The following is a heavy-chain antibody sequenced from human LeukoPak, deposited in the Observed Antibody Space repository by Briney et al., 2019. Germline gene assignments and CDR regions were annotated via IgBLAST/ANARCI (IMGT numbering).Heavy chain of an antibody. CDR2: INSDGSST. D-gene: IGHD3-22*01. Sequence: PGGSLRLSCAASGFTFSSYWMHWVRQAPGKGLVWVSRINSDGSSTTYADSVKGRFTISRDNAKNTLYLQMNSLRAEDTAMYYCARQYSYDGSGYYPWDYWGQGTLVTVSS. V-gene: IGHV3-74*03. CDR1: GFTFSSYW. CDR3: ARQYSYDGSGYYPWDY. J-gene: IGHJ4*02.